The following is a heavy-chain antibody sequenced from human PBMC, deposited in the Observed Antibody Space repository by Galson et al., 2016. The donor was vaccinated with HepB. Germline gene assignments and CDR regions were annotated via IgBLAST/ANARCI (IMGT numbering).Heavy chain of an antibody. CDR1: GFTFSSYS. D-gene: IGHD1-7*01. Sequence: SLRLSCAASGFTFSSYSMNWVRQAPGKGLEWVSSISSSSSSYIYYADSVKGRFTISRDNAKNSLYLQLNSLRAEDTAVYYCARASGYNWNYLMIFNYFDYWGQGTLVTVSS. CDR3: ARASGYNWNYLMIFNYFDY. V-gene: IGHV3-21*01. CDR2: ISSSSSSYI. J-gene: IGHJ4*02.